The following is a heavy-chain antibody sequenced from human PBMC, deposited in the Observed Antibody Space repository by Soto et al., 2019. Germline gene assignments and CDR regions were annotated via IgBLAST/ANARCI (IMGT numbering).Heavy chain of an antibody. Sequence: PSETLSLTCAVYVGSFSDHYWTWIRQTPGKGLEWIGEINHRGSTSYNPSLKSRVTILVDTSKNQFSLKLSSVTAADTAVYYCARGDISGWYFDYWGQGTPVTVSS. CDR2: INHRGST. J-gene: IGHJ4*02. CDR3: ARGDISGWYFDY. D-gene: IGHD6-19*01. CDR1: VGSFSDHY. V-gene: IGHV4-34*01.